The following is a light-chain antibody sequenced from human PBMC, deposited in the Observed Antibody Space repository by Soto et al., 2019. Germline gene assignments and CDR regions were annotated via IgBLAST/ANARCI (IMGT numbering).Light chain of an antibody. V-gene: IGLV2-14*01. CDR3: SSDTSISTLV. CDR2: EVS. CDR1: SSDVGGYNY. J-gene: IGLJ1*01. Sequence: QSALTQPASVSGSPGQSITISCTGTSSDVGGYNYVSWYQQHPGKAPKLLIYEVSNRPSGVSNRFSGSKSGNTASLTISGLQAEDEAYYYCSSDTSISTLVFGTGTKLTVL.